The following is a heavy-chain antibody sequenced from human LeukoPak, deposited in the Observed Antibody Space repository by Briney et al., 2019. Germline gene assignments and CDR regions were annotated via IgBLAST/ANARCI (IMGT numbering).Heavy chain of an antibody. V-gene: IGHV4-59*01. CDR1: GGSITSNY. Sequence: SETLSLTCTVCGGSITSNYWSWIRQPPGQGLEGIGDIFYTGITNYNPSLKSRVTISVDTSKDQFSLEVTSVTTADTAMYYCAREVRPLRDYYYYMDVWGKGTTVTVSS. J-gene: IGHJ6*03. CDR2: IFYTGIT. CDR3: AREVRPLRDYYYYMDV.